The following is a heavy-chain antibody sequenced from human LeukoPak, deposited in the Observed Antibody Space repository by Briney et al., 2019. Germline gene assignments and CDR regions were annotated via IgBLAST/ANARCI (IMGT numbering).Heavy chain of an antibody. CDR1: GGTFSSYA. CDR2: IIPIFGTA. CDR3: ARDQIAARTIV. Sequence: ASVKVSCKASGGTFSSYAISWVRQAPGQGLEWMGRIIPIFGTANYAQKFQGRVTITTDGSTSTAYMELSSLRSVDTAVYYCARDQIAARTIVWGQGTLVTVSS. J-gene: IGHJ4*02. D-gene: IGHD6-6*01. V-gene: IGHV1-69*05.